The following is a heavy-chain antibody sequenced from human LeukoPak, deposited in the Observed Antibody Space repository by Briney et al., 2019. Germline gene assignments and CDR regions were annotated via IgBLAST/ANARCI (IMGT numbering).Heavy chain of an antibody. V-gene: IGHV1-46*01. Sequence: ASVKVSCKASGYTFTSYYMHWVRQAAGQGLEWMGIINPSGGSTSYAQKFQGRVTMTRVTSTSTVYMELSSLRSEDTAVYYCARESSGWYLGFDYWGQGTLVTVSS. CDR1: GYTFTSYY. J-gene: IGHJ4*02. CDR2: INPSGGST. CDR3: ARESSGWYLGFDY. D-gene: IGHD6-19*01.